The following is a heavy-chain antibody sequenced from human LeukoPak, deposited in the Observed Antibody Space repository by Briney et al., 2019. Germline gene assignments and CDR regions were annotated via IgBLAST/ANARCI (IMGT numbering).Heavy chain of an antibody. CDR2: INPNSGGT. J-gene: IGHJ4*02. CDR3: ARANQRGYSYGYVDY. Sequence: ASVTVSCKASGYTFTGYYMHWVRQAPGQGLEWMGWINPNSGGTNYAQKFQGRVTMTRDTSISTAYMELSRLRSDDTAVYYCARANQRGYSYGYVDYWGQGTLVTVSS. CDR1: GYTFTGYY. D-gene: IGHD5-18*01. V-gene: IGHV1-2*02.